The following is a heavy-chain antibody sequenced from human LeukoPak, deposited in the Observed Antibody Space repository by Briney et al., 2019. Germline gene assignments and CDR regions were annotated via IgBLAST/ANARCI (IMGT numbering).Heavy chain of an antibody. CDR3: ASQDPGYCSSTCCYDAFDI. D-gene: IGHD2-2*01. Sequence: SVKVSCKASGGTFSSYTISWVRQAPGQGLEWMGRIIPILGIANYAQKFQGRVTITADKSTSTAYMELSSLRSEDTAVYYCASQDPGYCSSTCCYDAFDIWGQGTMVTVSS. V-gene: IGHV1-69*02. CDR2: IIPILGIA. CDR1: GGTFSSYT. J-gene: IGHJ3*02.